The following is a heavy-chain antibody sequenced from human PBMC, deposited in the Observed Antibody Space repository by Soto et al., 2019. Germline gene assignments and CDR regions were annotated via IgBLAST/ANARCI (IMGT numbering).Heavy chain of an antibody. CDR1: GGSISSYN. V-gene: IGHV4-59*01. CDR2: IYYSGST. Sequence: SETLSLSYTVSGGSISSYNCSWIRHPPGKGLEWIGYIYYSGSTNYNPSLKSRVTISVGTSKNQFSLKLSSVTAADTAVYYCARTKGILWFGELTSFDYWGQGTLVTVS. CDR3: ARTKGILWFGELTSFDY. J-gene: IGHJ4*02. D-gene: IGHD3-10*01.